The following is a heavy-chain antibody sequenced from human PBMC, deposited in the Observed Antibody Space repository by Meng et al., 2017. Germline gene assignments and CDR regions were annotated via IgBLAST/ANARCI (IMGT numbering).Heavy chain of an antibody. D-gene: IGHD1-26*01. CDR1: GDSVSSNSAA. V-gene: IGHV6-1*01. Sequence: QIPLHEAGPGLVEPAQTLSLICAISGDSVSSNSAAWNWIRQSPSRGLEWLGRAYYRSKWYHDYAESVKSRISIDPDTSKNQFSLQLRSVTPEDSAVYYCARGSYSFDSWGQRTLVTVSS. CDR3: ARGSYSFDS. CDR2: AYYRSKWYH. J-gene: IGHJ4*02.